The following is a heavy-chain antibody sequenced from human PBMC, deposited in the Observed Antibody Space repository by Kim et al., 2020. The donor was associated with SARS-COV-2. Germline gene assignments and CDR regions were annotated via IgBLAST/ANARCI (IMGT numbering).Heavy chain of an antibody. D-gene: IGHD3-3*01. J-gene: IGHJ5*02. V-gene: IGHV1-69*13. CDR2: IIPIFGTA. Sequence: SVKVSCKASGGTFSSYAISWVRQAPGQGLEWMGGIIPIFGTANYAQKFQGRVTITADESTSTAYMELSSLRSEDTAVYYCARAHVDYDFWSGYYLPNWLDPWGQGTLVTVSS. CDR3: ARAHVDYDFWSGYYLPNWLDP. CDR1: GGTFSSYA.